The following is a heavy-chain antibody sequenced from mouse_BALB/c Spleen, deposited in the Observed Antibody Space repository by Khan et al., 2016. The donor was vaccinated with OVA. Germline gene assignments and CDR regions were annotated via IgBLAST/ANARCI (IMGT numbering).Heavy chain of an antibody. CDR1: GFNIKDYY. D-gene: IGHD2-3*01. CDR2: IDPENGNT. V-gene: IGHV14-1*02. J-gene: IGHJ3*01. Sequence: VQLKQSGAELVRPGALVKLSCKASGFNIKDYYIHWVKQRPEQGPEWIGWIDPENGNTIYDQKFQGKATITADTSSNTAYLQLSSLTSEDTAVYYCTRDGYSPWFVYWGQGTLVTVSA. CDR3: TRDGYSPWFVY.